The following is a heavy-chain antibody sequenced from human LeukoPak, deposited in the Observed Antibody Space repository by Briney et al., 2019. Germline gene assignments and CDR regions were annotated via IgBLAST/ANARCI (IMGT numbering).Heavy chain of an antibody. V-gene: IGHV3-23*01. CDR1: GFTFSSYA. CDR3: AKVSRSRTSYYYAMDV. J-gene: IGHJ6*02. D-gene: IGHD6-13*01. Sequence: GGSLRLSCAASGFTFSSYAMSWVRQAPGKGLEWVSVISGSGYSTYYEDSVKGRFSISRDNSKNTLYLQMNSLRAEDTAVYYCAKVSRSRTSYYYAMDVWGQGTTVTVSS. CDR2: ISGSGYST.